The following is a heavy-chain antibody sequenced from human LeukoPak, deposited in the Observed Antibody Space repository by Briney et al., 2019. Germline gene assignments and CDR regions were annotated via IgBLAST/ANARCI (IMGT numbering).Heavy chain of an antibody. V-gene: IGHV3-15*04. J-gene: IGHJ4*02. CDR2: IESKTDGETT. Sequence: GGSLRLSCVGSGFSFTDAWMSWGRQIPGKGLEWAGLIESKTDGETTDYATPVKDRFIISRDDSTNTLYLQMNSLKSEDTAVYYCSTYGSGRKFDYWGQGTLVTVSS. D-gene: IGHD3-10*01. CDR1: GFSFTDAW. CDR3: STYGSGRKFDY.